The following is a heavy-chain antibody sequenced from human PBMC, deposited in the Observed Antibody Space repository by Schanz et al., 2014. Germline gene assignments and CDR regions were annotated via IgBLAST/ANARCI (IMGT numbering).Heavy chain of an antibody. D-gene: IGHD3-9*01. CDR2: IVGGGGRT. CDR1: GFTFSGYA. J-gene: IGHJ4*02. V-gene: IGHV3-23*01. CDR3: AKHVRSLTGNDY. Sequence: EVQLLESGGGLVQPGGSLRLSCAASGFTFSGYAMSWVRQAPGKGLEWVSSIVGGGGRTYYADSVKGRFTISRDNSKNTLYLQVNSLRAEDTAVYYCAKHVRSLTGNDYWGQGTLVTVSS.